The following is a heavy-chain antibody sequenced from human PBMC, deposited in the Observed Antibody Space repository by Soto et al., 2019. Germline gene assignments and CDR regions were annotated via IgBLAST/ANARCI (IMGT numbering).Heavy chain of an antibody. CDR1: GFTFSSYW. J-gene: IGHJ6*03. CDR2: IKQDGSEK. V-gene: IGHV3-7*01. Sequence: GGSLRLSCAASGFTFSSYWMSWVRQAPEKGLEWVANIKQDGSEKYYVDSVKGRFTVSRDNAKNSMYLQMDSLRADDTAVYYCARGSNYYYYYYMDVWGKGTTVTVSS. CDR3: ARGSNYYYYYYMDV.